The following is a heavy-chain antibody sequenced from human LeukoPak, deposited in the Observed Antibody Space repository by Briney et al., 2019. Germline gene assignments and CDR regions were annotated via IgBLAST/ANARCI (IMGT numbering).Heavy chain of an antibody. CDR1: GGSISSYY. Sequence: SETLSLTCTVSGGSISSYYWSWIRQPPGKGLEWIGYTYYSGSTNYNPSLKSRVTISVDTSKNQFSLNLSSVTAADTAVYYCARGDGYNTFDYWGQGTLVTVSS. CDR3: ARGDGYNTFDY. CDR2: TYYSGST. V-gene: IGHV4-59*01. J-gene: IGHJ4*02. D-gene: IGHD5-24*01.